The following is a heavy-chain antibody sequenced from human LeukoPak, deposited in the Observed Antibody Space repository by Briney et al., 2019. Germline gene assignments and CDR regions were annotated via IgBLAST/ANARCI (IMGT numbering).Heavy chain of an antibody. CDR1: GGSISSSSYY. V-gene: IGHV4-39*01. Sequence: SETLSLTCTVSGGSISSSSYYWGWIRQPPGKGLEWIGSIYYSGSTYYNPPLKSRVTISVDTSKNQFSLKLSSVTAADTAVYYCARSGSYPDYWGQGTLVTVSS. J-gene: IGHJ4*02. CDR2: IYYSGST. CDR3: ARSGSYPDY. D-gene: IGHD1-26*01.